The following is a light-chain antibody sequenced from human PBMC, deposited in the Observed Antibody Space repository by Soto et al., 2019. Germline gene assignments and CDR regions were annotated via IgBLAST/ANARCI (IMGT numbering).Light chain of an antibody. V-gene: IGKV1-5*01. CDR3: QQCDTSALT. Sequence: DIQMTQYPSTLSASVGDRVTIACRASQSISRRLAWYQQKPGKAPNLLIYDASSLESGVPSRFSGSGSGTDFTLTISSLQPDDFATYYCQQCDTSALTFGHGTKVEI. CDR2: DAS. J-gene: IGKJ1*01. CDR1: QSISRR.